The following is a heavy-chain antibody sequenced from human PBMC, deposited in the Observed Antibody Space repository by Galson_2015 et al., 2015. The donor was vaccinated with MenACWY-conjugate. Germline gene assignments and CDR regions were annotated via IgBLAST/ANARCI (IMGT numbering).Heavy chain of an antibody. J-gene: IGHJ5*02. CDR2: ISATSATI. D-gene: IGHD6-13*01. CDR3: ARTAGSVPP. V-gene: IGHV3-21*01. CDR1: GFPFRSFS. Sequence: LRLSCAASGFPFRSFSVNWVRQAPGTGLEWVSSISATSATIYYADSAKGRFASSRDNAKNSLYLQMNSLRAEDTAVYYCARTAGSVPPWGRGTLVTVSS.